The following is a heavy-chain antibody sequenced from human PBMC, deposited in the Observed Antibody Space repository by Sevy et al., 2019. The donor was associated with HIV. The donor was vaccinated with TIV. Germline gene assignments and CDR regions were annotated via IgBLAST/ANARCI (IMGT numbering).Heavy chain of an antibody. CDR3: ARGPPRIAVAAYYFDY. V-gene: IGHV3-30-3*01. CDR1: GFTLSSYA. D-gene: IGHD6-19*01. J-gene: IGHJ4*02. CDR2: ISYDGSNK. Sequence: GGSLRLSCAASGFTLSSYAMHWVRQAPGKGLEWVAVISYDGSNKYYADSVKGRVTISRDNSKNPLYLQMNSLRAQDTAVYYCARGPPRIAVAAYYFDYWGQGTLVTVSS.